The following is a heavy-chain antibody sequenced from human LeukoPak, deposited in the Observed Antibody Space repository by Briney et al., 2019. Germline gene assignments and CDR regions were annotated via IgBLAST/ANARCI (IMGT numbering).Heavy chain of an antibody. CDR2: IYYSGNT. CDR1: GGSISTYY. Sequence: SETLSLTCTVSGGSISTYYWSWIRQPPGKGLEWIGYIYYSGNTIYNSSLKSRVTISVDKSKNQFSLKLSSVTAADTAVYYCARSYSSSGYYYYGMDLRGQGTTVTVSS. V-gene: IGHV4-59*01. CDR3: ARSYSSSGYYYYGMDL. D-gene: IGHD6-6*01. J-gene: IGHJ6*02.